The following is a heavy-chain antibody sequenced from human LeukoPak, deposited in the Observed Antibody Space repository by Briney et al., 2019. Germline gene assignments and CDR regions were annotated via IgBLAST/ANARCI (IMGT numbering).Heavy chain of an antibody. CDR1: GGTFSSYA. D-gene: IGHD3-22*01. V-gene: IGHV1-69*05. Sequence: ASVKVSCKASGGTFSSYAISWVRQAPGQGLEWMGGIIPIFGTANYAQKFQGRVTITTDESTSTAYMELSSLRSEDTAVYYCASQQTSREWGRAMIVVVITGPFDYWGQGTLATVSS. J-gene: IGHJ4*02. CDR2: IIPIFGTA. CDR3: ASQQTSREWGRAMIVVVITGPFDY.